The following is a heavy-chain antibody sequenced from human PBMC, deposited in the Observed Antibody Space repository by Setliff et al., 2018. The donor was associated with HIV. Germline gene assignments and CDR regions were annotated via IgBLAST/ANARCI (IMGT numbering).Heavy chain of an antibody. Sequence: ASVKVSCKSSGYTFTDDFMHWVRQAPGQGLEWMGWISPDNGNRRILRRFQGRVTMTRDTSINTAYMELSGLTSDDTAVYYCARQLSNSFDYWGQGTRVTSPQ. CDR3: ARQLSNSFDY. J-gene: IGHJ4*02. CDR1: GYTFTDDF. D-gene: IGHD1-1*01. CDR2: ISPDNGNR. V-gene: IGHV1-2*02.